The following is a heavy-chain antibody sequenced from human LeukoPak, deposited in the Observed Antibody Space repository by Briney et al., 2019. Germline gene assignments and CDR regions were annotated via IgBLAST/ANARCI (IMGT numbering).Heavy chain of an antibody. Sequence: ASVKVSCKASGGTFSSYAISWVRQAPGQGLEWMGRIIPILGIANYAQKFQGRVTITADKSTSTAYMELSSLRSEDTAVYYCARLNDYVWGSSSLMQTLWGQGTLVTVSS. D-gene: IGHD3-16*01. CDR3: ARLNDYVWGSSSLMQTL. J-gene: IGHJ4*02. CDR2: IIPILGIA. V-gene: IGHV1-69*04. CDR1: GGTFSSYA.